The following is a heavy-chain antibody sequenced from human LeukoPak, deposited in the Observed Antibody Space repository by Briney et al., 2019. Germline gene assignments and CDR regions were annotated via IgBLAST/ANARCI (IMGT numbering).Heavy chain of an antibody. CDR2: IYYSGST. CDR3: ARTEVDTAMIDY. CDR1: GGSISSSSYY. D-gene: IGHD5-18*01. V-gene: IGHV4-39*01. J-gene: IGHJ4*02. Sequence: SETLSLTCTVSGGSISSSSYYWGWIRQPPGKGLEWIGSIYYSGSTYYNPSLKSRVTISVDTSKNQFSLMLSSVTAADTAVYYCARTEVDTAMIDYWGQGTLVTVSS.